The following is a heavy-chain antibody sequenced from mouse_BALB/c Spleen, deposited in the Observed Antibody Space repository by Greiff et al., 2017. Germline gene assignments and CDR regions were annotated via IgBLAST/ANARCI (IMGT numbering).Heavy chain of an antibody. V-gene: IGHV1-63*02. D-gene: IGHD1-1*01. CDR2: IYPGGGYT. J-gene: IGHJ2*01. CDR1: GYTFTNYW. Sequence: QVQLQQSGAELVRPGTSVKISCKASGYTFTNYWLGWVKQRPGHGLEWIGDIYPGGGYTNYNEKFKGKATLTADTASSTAYMQLSSLTSEDSAVYFCARNYGSSPYYFDYWGQGTTLTVSS. CDR3: ARNYGSSPYYFDY.